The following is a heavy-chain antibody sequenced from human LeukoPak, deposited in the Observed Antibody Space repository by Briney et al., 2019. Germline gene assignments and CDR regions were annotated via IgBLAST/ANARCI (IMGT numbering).Heavy chain of an antibody. V-gene: IGHV3-48*04. CDR3: ARDGDSGGYYYGPFDN. CDR1: GFTFSLFG. CDR2: ISSSRRTI. J-gene: IGHJ4*02. Sequence: GGSLRLSCAASGFTFSLFGMTWVRRAPGKGLEWISHISSSRRTINYADSVKGRFTISRDNAKNSLYLQMNNLRAEDTAVYYCARDGDSGGYYYGPFDNWGQGTLVTISS. D-gene: IGHD3-22*01.